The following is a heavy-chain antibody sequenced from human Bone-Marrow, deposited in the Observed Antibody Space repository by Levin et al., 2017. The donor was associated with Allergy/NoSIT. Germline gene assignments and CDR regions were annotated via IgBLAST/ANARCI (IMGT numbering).Heavy chain of an antibody. J-gene: IGHJ4*01. CDR3: ARSLVGATFDF. D-gene: IGHD1-26*01. CDR2: INPLNGGI. V-gene: IGHV1-2*02. Sequence: ASVKVSCKASGYSFTDFYIHWVRQAPGLGLEWMGLINPLNGGIKYAPKFQGRVTLTRDTPMTTAYMELTNLRSDDTAVYYCARSLVGATFDFWGQGTLVTVSS. CDR1: GYSFTDFY.